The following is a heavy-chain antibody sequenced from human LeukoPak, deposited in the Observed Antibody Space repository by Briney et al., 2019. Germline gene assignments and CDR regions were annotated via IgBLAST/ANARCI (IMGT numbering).Heavy chain of an antibody. CDR2: IKQDGSEK. J-gene: IGHJ3*02. D-gene: IGHD3-22*01. Sequence: GGSLRLSCAASGFTSSSYWMSWVRQAPGKGLEWVANIKQDGSEKYYVDSVKGRFTISRDNAKYSLYLEMNSLRAEDTAVYYCARDYYYDSSGIHAFDIWGQGTMVTVSS. CDR3: ARDYYYDSSGIHAFDI. CDR1: GFTSSSYW. V-gene: IGHV3-7*01.